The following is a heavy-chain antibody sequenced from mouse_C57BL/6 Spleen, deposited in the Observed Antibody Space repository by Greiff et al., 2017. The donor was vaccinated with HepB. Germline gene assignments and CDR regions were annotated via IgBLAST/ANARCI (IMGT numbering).Heavy chain of an antibody. CDR3: ARAYYDYYCAVDY. J-gene: IGHJ4*01. D-gene: IGHD2-4*01. CDR1: GYAFSSSW. V-gene: IGHV1-82*01. Sequence: VQLKQSGPELVKPGASVKISCKASGYAFSSSWMNWVKQRPGKGLEWIGRIYPGDGDTNYNGKFKGKATLTADKSSSTAYMQLSSLTSEDSAVYFCARAYYDYYCAVDYWGQGTPVTVSS. CDR2: IYPGDGDT.